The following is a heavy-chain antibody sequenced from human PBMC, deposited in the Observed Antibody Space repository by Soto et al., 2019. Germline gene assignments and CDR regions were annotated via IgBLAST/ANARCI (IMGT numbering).Heavy chain of an antibody. CDR2: ISGSGGST. CDR3: ATLPYDFWSGYYAEYGMDV. CDR1: GFTFSSYA. J-gene: IGHJ6*02. D-gene: IGHD3-3*01. V-gene: IGHV3-23*01. Sequence: GGSLRLSCAASGFTFSSYAMSWVRQAPGKGLEWVSAISGSGGSTYYADSVKGRFTISRDNSKNTLYLQMNSLRAEDTAVYYCATLPYDFWSGYYAEYGMDVWGQGTTVTVSS.